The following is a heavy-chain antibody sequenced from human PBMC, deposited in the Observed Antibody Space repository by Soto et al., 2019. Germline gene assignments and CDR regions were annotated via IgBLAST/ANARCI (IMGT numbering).Heavy chain of an antibody. V-gene: IGHV1-69*06. CDR1: GGTLGTYD. CDR3: ARGGFSSSWRFDH. Sequence: QVQLVQSGAEVKKPGSSMKVSCKTSGGTLGTYDINWVRQAPGQGLEWMGGIMAFIGSTKYAQKFQGRVTITADTSIDTVYMELNSLTSEDMAVYYCARGGFSSSWRFDHWGQGTLVTVSS. J-gene: IGHJ4*02. D-gene: IGHD6-6*01. CDR2: IMAFIGST.